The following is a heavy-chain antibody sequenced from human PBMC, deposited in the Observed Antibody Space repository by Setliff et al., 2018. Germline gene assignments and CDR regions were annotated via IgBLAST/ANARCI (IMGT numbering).Heavy chain of an antibody. J-gene: IGHJ5*02. V-gene: IGHV3-7*03. Sequence: GGSLRLSCVVSGFTFSSRWMGWVRQAPGKGLEWVANLKYDGSESFYVDSVKGRFTISRDNAKNSLYLQMNSLRVEDTAVYYCARVVDMGWFDPWGQGTLVTVSS. CDR1: GFTFSSRW. CDR3: ARVVDMGWFDP. CDR2: LKYDGSES.